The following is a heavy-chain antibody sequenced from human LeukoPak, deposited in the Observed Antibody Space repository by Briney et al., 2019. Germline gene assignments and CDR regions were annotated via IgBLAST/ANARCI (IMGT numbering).Heavy chain of an antibody. CDR3: ASSHDSSGND. Sequence: GGSLRLSCVASGISFSSYWMAWVRQAPGKGLEWVADIKYDGTHKFYADSVKGRFTISRDNAKNSLFLEMNSLRADDTAVYFCASSHDSSGNDWGQGTLVTVSS. CDR1: GISFSSYW. CDR2: IKYDGTHK. V-gene: IGHV3-7*01. D-gene: IGHD3-22*01. J-gene: IGHJ4*02.